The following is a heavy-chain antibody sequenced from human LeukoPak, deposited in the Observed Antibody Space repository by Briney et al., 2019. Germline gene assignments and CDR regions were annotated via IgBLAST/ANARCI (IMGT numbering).Heavy chain of an antibody. J-gene: IGHJ4*02. D-gene: IGHD1-26*01. CDR2: IYYSGST. Sequence: SETLSLTCTVSGGSISSGGYYWSWIRQHPGKGLEWIGYIYYSGSTYYNPSLKSRVTISVDTSKNQFSLKLSSVTAADTAVYCCARVSSGATTVDYWGQGTLVTVSS. V-gene: IGHV4-31*03. CDR1: GGSISSGGYY. CDR3: ARVSSGATTVDY.